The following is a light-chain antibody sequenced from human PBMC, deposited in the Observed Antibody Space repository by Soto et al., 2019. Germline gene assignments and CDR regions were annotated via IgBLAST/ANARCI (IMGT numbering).Light chain of an antibody. CDR1: QSVSSY. CDR2: AAS. J-gene: IGKJ1*01. V-gene: IGKV3-20*01. CDR3: QQYGSSGT. Sequence: EIVLTQSSATLSLSPGERATLSCRASQSVSSYLAWYQQKPGQSPRLLIYAASSRATGVPDRFSGSGSGTDFTLTISRLEPEDFAVYYCQQYGSSGTFGQGTKV.